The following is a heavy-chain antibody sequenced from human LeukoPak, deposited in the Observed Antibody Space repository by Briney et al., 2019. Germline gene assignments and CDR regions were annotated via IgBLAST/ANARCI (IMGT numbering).Heavy chain of an antibody. V-gene: IGHV4-34*01. D-gene: IGHD2-2*01. CDR2: INHSGST. CDR1: GGSFSGYY. Sequence: PSETLSLTCAVYGGSFSGYYWSWIRQPPGKGLEWIGEINHSGSTNYNPSLKSRVTISVDTSKNQFSLKLSSVTAADTAVYYCARAVPAATGFDHWGQGTLVTVSS. CDR3: ARAVPAATGFDH. J-gene: IGHJ4*02.